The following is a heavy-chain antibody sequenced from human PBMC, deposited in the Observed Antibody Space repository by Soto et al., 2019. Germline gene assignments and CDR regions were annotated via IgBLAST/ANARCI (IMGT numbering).Heavy chain of an antibody. Sequence: QVQLVQSGAEVKKPGASVKVSCKASGYTFTSYDINWVRQATGQGLEWMGWMNPNSGNTGYAQKFQGRVTVTRNTSISTGYMELSSLRSEETAVYYCARDASPPGYYYYSGMDVWGQGTTVTVSS. CDR2: MNPNSGNT. CDR1: GYTFTSYD. CDR3: ARDASPPGYYYYSGMDV. J-gene: IGHJ6*02. V-gene: IGHV1-8*01. D-gene: IGHD1-1*01.